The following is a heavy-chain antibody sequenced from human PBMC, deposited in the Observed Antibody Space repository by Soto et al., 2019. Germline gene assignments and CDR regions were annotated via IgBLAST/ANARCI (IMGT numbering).Heavy chain of an antibody. D-gene: IGHD6-19*01. CDR1: GFTFNTYP. J-gene: IGHJ4*02. V-gene: IGHV3-30*09. Sequence: QVQLVESGGGMVQPGRSLRLSCAASGFTFNTYPMHWVRQAPGTGLEWVADISYDGSKKNYADSVRGRFAVSRDNSKNTLYLQMNSLRAEDTAVYYCARGSSGWRDYFDYWGQGILVTVSS. CDR2: ISYDGSKK. CDR3: ARGSSGWRDYFDY.